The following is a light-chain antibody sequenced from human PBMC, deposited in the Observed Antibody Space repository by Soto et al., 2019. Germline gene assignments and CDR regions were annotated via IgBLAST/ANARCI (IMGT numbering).Light chain of an antibody. CDR1: QAMSNH. CDR2: ATS. CDR3: QQHNSYPQIT. J-gene: IGKJ5*01. V-gene: IGKV1-9*01. Sequence: SPSSLSASVADRVTITCRASQAMSNHLPWYQQKPGKAPTLMIYATSTSQSGVPSRFSGSRSGTDFTLPISSLQPEDFGTYYCQQHNSYPQITFGQGTRLEIK.